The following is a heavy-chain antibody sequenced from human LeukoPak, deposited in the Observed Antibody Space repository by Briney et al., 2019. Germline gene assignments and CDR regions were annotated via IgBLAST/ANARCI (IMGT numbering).Heavy chain of an antibody. Sequence: GGSLRLSCAASGFTFSSYGMHWVRQAPGKGLEWVAYIRYDGSNKYYADSVKGRFTISRDNSKNTLYLQMNSLRAEDTAVYYCAKGFSYDFWSGLGYWGQGTLVTVSS. CDR2: IRYDGSNK. V-gene: IGHV3-30*02. CDR3: AKGFSYDFWSGLGY. J-gene: IGHJ4*02. D-gene: IGHD3-3*01. CDR1: GFTFSSYG.